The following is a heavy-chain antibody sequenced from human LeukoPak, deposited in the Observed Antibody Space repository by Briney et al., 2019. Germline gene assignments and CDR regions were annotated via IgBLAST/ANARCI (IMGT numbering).Heavy chain of an antibody. V-gene: IGHV4-34*01. CDR2: INHSVTT. CDR1: GGSFSGYY. CDR3: ARGTIAVAGRYFDS. J-gene: IGHJ4*02. Sequence: SETLSLTCAVYGGSFSGYYWSWIRQPPGKGLEWIGEINHSVTTKHNPSLKSRVTISVDTSKNQFSLRLSSVIAADTAVYYCARGTIAVAGRYFDSWGQGPLVTVSS. D-gene: IGHD6-19*01.